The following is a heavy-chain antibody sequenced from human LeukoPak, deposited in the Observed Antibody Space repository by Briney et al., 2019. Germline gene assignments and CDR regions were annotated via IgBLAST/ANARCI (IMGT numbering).Heavy chain of an antibody. CDR2: INRNGGKT. V-gene: IGHV3-23*01. J-gene: IGHJ5*02. D-gene: IGHD6-6*01. Sequence: GGSLRLSCAASGFTFSSYAMTWVRQAPGKGLEWVSTINRNGGKTYYADSVKGRFTISRDNAKNSLYLQMNSLRAEDTAVYYCARYSSSSSWFDPWGQGTLVTVSS. CDR1: GFTFSSYA. CDR3: ARYSSSSSWFDP.